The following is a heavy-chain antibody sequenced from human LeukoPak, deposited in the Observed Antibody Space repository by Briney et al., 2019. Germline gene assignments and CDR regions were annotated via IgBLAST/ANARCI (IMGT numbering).Heavy chain of an antibody. V-gene: IGHV3-30*18. J-gene: IGHJ4*02. Sequence: SGGSLRLSCAASGFNFRAFGIHWVRQAPGKGLEWVAVISYDGSNKYYADSVEGRFTISRDNSKNTLYLQMNSLRAEDTAVYYCAKDPSGYWGQGTLVTVSS. D-gene: IGHD3-10*01. CDR2: ISYDGSNK. CDR3: AKDPSGY. CDR1: GFNFRAFG.